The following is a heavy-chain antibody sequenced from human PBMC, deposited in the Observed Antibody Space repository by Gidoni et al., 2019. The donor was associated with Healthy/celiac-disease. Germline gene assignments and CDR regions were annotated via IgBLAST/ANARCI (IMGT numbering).Heavy chain of an antibody. D-gene: IGHD3-10*01. CDR3: ATGITMVRGVIIIYYYGMDV. J-gene: IGHJ6*02. V-gene: IGHV4-39*01. Sequence: QLQLQESGPGLVKPSETLSLTCTVSGGSISSSSYYWGWIRQPPGKGLECIGSIYYSGSTYYNPSLKSRVTISVDTSKNQFSLKLSSVTAADTAVYYCATGITMVRGVIIIYYYGMDVWGQGTTVTVSS. CDR1: GGSISSSSYY. CDR2: IYYSGST.